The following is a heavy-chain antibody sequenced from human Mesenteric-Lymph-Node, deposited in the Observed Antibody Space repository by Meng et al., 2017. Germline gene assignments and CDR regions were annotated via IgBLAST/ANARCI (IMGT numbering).Heavy chain of an antibody. Sequence: GESLKISCAASGFTFSSYSMNWVRQAPGKGLEWVSSISSSSSYIYYADSVKGRFTISRDNAKNSLYLQMNSLRAEDTAVYYCARGRLIAAAGDYWGQGTLVTVSS. CDR1: GFTFSSYS. V-gene: IGHV3-21*01. CDR3: ARGRLIAAAGDY. D-gene: IGHD6-13*01. CDR2: ISSSSSYI. J-gene: IGHJ4*02.